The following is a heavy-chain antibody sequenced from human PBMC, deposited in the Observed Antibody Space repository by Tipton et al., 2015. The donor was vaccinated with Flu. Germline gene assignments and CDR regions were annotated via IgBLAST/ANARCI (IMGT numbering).Heavy chain of an antibody. J-gene: IGHJ6*02. D-gene: IGHD3-3*01. CDR1: GFTFRTYS. CDR2: IDSSSSYI. CDR3: AKSPTWRSYYHYGLDV. Sequence: SLRLSCAASGFTFRTYSMNWVRQAPGKGLEWVSSIDSSSSYIYYSDSVKGRFTISRDNTKNSLYLQMNSLRVEDTAVYYCAKSPTWRSYYHYGLDVWGQGTTVTVSS. V-gene: IGHV3-21*01.